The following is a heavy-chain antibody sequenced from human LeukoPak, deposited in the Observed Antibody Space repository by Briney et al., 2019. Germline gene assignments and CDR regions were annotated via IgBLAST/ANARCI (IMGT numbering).Heavy chain of an antibody. D-gene: IGHD3-22*01. Sequence: ASVRVSCKASGYTFTSYGISWVRQAPGQGLEWMGWISAYNDNTNYAQKLQGRVTMTTDTSASTAYMELRSLRSDDTAVYYCAQLNYYDSSGSRGGFDIWGQGTMVTVSS. J-gene: IGHJ3*02. CDR3: AQLNYYDSSGSRGGFDI. CDR1: GYTFTSYG. CDR2: ISAYNDNT. V-gene: IGHV1-18*01.